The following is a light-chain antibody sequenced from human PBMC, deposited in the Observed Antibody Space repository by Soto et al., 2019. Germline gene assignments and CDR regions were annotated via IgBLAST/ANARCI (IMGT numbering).Light chain of an antibody. V-gene: IGKV3D-15*01. J-gene: IGKJ1*01. Sequence: RVMTQSPATLSVSPGERATLSCRASETVRSNLAWYQQKPGQAPRILIYAASTRATGIPARFIDNGSGKVFTLTISNRQSEDFAVYYCQQYNNWWTLRQGTKVDI. CDR1: ETVRSN. CDR2: AAS. CDR3: QQYNNWWT.